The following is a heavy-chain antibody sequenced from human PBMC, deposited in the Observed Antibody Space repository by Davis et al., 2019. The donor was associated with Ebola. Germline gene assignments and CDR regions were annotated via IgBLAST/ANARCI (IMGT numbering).Heavy chain of an antibody. V-gene: IGHV4-59*11. J-gene: IGHJ4*02. D-gene: IGHD3-16*01. Sequence: PSETLSLTCTFSDGSISTHYWNWIRQAPGKGLEWVGIIYDSGRTHYNPSLESRVSISAGTSKNQFSLKLRSVTAADTAVYYCVRFGLGAYWGQGTLVTVSS. CDR1: DGSISTHY. CDR3: VRFGLGAY. CDR2: IYDSGRT.